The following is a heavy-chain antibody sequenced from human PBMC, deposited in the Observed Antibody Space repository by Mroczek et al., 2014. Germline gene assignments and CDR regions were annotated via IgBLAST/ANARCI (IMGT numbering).Heavy chain of an antibody. CDR1: GFTFSDYY. CDR2: ISSSGSTI. D-gene: IGHD5-24*01. Sequence: QVQLVQSGGGLVKPGGSLRLSCAASGFTFSDYYMSWIRQAPGKGLEWVSYISSSGSTIYYADSVKGRFTISRDNAKNSLYLQMNSLRAEDTAVYYCARGRVEMATIEGAKEYFYYYYGMDVWGQGTTVTVSS. CDR3: ARGRVEMATIEGAKEYFYYYYGMDV. J-gene: IGHJ6*02. V-gene: IGHV3-11*01.